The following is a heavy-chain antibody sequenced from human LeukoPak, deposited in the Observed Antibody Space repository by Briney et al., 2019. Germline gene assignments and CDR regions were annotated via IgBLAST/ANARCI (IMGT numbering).Heavy chain of an antibody. J-gene: IGHJ6*02. CDR1: GGTFSSYA. Sequence: GASVKVSCKASGGTFSSYAISWVRQAPGQGLEWMGWINPNSGGTNYAQKFQGRVTMTRDTSISTAYMELSRLRSDDTAVYYCAREGVVVVAASQLGVTNYYYYGMDVWGQGTTVTVSS. V-gene: IGHV1-2*02. D-gene: IGHD2-15*01. CDR3: AREGVVVVAASQLGVTNYYYYGMDV. CDR2: INPNSGGT.